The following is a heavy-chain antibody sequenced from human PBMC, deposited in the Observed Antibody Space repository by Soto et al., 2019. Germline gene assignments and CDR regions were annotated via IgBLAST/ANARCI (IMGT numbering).Heavy chain of an antibody. V-gene: IGHV1-8*01. CDR3: ARGGGYYDSSGAVFDI. D-gene: IGHD3-22*01. CDR2: MNPNSGNT. J-gene: IGHJ3*02. CDR1: GYTFTSYA. Sequence: ASVKVSCKASGYTFTSYAINCLRQATGPGLEWMGWMNPNSGNTGYAQKFQGRVTMTRNTSISTAYMELSSLRSEDTAVYYCARGGGYYDSSGAVFDIWGQGTMVTVSS.